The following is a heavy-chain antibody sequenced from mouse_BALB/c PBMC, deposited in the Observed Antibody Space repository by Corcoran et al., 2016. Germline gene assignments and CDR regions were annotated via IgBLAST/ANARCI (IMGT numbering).Heavy chain of an antibody. J-gene: IGHJ4*01. Sequence: QIQLVQSGPELKKPGEPVKLSCKASGYTFTNYGMNWVKQAPGKGLKWMGWINTYTGEPTYADDFKGRFAFSLETSASTAYLQINNLKNEDTATYFCARYGNFYAMDYWGQGTSVTVSS. CDR2: INTYTGEP. CDR3: ARYGNFYAMDY. D-gene: IGHD1-1*01. V-gene: IGHV9-3-1*01. CDR1: GYTFTNYG.